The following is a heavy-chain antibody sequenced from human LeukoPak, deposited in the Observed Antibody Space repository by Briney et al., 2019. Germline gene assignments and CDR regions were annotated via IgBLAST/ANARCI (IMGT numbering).Heavy chain of an antibody. J-gene: IGHJ4*02. V-gene: IGHV3-30-3*01. D-gene: IGHD3-22*01. CDR2: ISYDGSNK. CDR1: GFTFSSYA. Sequence: GRSLRLSCAASGFTFSSYATHWVRQAPGKGLEWVAVISYDGSNKYYADSVKGRFTISRDNSKNTLYLQMNSLRAEDTAVYYCARDKDGVITRYFDYWGQGTLVTVSS. CDR3: ARDKDGVITRYFDY.